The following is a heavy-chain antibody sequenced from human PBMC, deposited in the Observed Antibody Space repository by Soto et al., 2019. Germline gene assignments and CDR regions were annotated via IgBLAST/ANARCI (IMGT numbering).Heavy chain of an antibody. V-gene: IGHV1-8*01. Sequence: QVQLVQSGAEVKKPGASVKVSCKASGYTFTSYDINWVRLATGQGLEWMGWMNPNSGNTAYAQKFXGXAXMXRNTSISTAYMELSSLRSEDTAVYSCARPKPDYAVAWGQGTLVTVSS. D-gene: IGHD3-16*01. CDR2: MNPNSGNT. J-gene: IGHJ5*02. CDR3: ARPKPDYAVA. CDR1: GYTFTSYD.